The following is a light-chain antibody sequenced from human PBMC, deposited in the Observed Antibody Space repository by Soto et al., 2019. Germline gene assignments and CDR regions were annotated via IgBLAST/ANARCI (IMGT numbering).Light chain of an antibody. CDR3: QQRRNWPLT. CDR2: DAS. Sequence: EIVLTQSPATLSLSPGERATLSCRASQSFNNYLAWYQQKPGQAHRPLLYDASNRATGIPARFSGSVSGTTVTLTISSLETEDFAVYSCQQRRNWPLTFGQGTKVEIK. CDR1: QSFNNY. V-gene: IGKV3-11*01. J-gene: IGKJ1*01.